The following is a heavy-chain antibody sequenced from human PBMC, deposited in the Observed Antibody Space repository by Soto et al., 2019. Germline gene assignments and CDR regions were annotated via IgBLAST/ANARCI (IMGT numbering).Heavy chain of an antibody. CDR3: AKDATVTTAYYFDY. D-gene: IGHD4-17*01. V-gene: IGHV3-23*01. CDR2: IYAAGSSK. CDR1: GFTFSSYA. J-gene: IGHJ4*02. Sequence: EVQLLESGGGLVQPGGSLRLSCAASGFTFSSYAMSWVRQAPGKGLEWVSTIYAAGSSKYYADSVKGRFTISRDNSKNTLYLQMNSLRAEDTAVYYCAKDATVTTAYYFDYWGQGTLVTVSS.